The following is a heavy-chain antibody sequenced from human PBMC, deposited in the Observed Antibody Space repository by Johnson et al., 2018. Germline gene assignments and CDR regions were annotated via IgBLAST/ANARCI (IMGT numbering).Heavy chain of an antibody. Sequence: VQLVESGGGLVQPGGSLRLSCAASGFTFSSYAMHWVRQAPGKGLEYVSGISGDGISTFYADSVKGRFTISRNNSKNTLYLQMGSLRTEDMAVYFCARDRAAVAGSGYFQYWGQGTLVTVSS. J-gene: IGHJ1*01. D-gene: IGHD6-19*01. CDR1: GFTFSSYA. CDR2: ISGDGIST. V-gene: IGHV3-64*07. CDR3: ARDRAAVAGSGYFQY.